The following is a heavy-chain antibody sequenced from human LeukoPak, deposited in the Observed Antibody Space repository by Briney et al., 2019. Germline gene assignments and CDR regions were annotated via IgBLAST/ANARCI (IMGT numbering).Heavy chain of an antibody. Sequence: ASVKVSCKASGYTFTSYGISWVRQAPGQGLEWMGWISAYNGNTNYAQKLQGRVTMTTDTSTSTAYMELRSLRSDDTAVYYCARGTTDLGCCSSTSCYGGYYYMDVWGKGTTVTVSS. J-gene: IGHJ6*03. CDR3: ARGTTDLGCCSSTSCYGGYYYMDV. CDR2: ISAYNGNT. CDR1: GYTFTSYG. D-gene: IGHD2-2*01. V-gene: IGHV1-18*01.